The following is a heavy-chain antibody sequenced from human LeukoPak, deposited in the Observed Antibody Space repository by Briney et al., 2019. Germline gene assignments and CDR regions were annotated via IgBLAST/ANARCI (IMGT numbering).Heavy chain of an antibody. J-gene: IGHJ4*02. CDR3: AKGQWPSFFDL. V-gene: IGHV1-18*01. D-gene: IGHD3-9*01. CDR1: GYTFMNYG. CDR2: INTRDGKT. Sequence: ASVKVSCKASGYTFMNYGITWVRQAAGQGLEWMGWINTRDGKTIYAQRFQGRVTMTTDTSTSTVYMQLGRLRSDDAAVYYCAKGQWPSFFDLWGQGTLVTVSS.